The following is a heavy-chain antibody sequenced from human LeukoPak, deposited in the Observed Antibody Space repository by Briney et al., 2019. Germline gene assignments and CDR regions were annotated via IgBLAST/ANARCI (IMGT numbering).Heavy chain of an antibody. V-gene: IGHV4-39*07. CDR3: ARHPAGQLWSLYYYYGMDV. Sequence: SETLSLTCTVSGGSISSSNYYWGWVRQPPEKGLEWIGTIYYGGSTYHNPSLKSRVTISLDTSKNQFSMKLSSVTAADTAVYYCARHPAGQLWSLYYYYGMDVWGQGTTVTVSS. D-gene: IGHD5-18*01. CDR1: GGSISSSNYY. J-gene: IGHJ6*02. CDR2: IYYGGST.